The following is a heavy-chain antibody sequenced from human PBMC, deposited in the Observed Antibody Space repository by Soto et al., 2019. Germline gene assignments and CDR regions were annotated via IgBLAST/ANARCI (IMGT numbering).Heavy chain of an antibody. V-gene: IGHV1-2*02. CDR2: INPQTGGT. CDR3: ARERYQVISDGMDV. J-gene: IGHJ6*01. Sequence: GAGKVSFKASGYPFTGYYIHWVREAPGQGLEWMGWINPQTGGTSYAQKFQGRVTLSRDTSINTAYLELSRLTFDDAAVYFCARERYQVISDGMDVWGQGTTVTVSS. D-gene: IGHD2-2*01. CDR1: GYPFTGYY.